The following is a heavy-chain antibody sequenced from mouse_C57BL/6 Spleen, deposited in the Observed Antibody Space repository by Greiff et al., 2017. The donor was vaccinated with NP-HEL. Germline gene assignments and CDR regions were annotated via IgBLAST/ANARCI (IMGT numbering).Heavy chain of an antibody. CDR1: GYTFTSYW. CDR3: AKGRGYSNYEDFDV. CDR2: INPSNGGT. J-gene: IGHJ1*03. D-gene: IGHD2-5*01. V-gene: IGHV1-53*01. Sequence: VQLKQPGTELVKPGASVKLSCKASGYTFTSYWMHWVKQRPGQGLEWIGNINPSNGGTNYNEKFKSKATLTVDKSSSTAYMQHSSLTSEDSAVYDCAKGRGYSNYEDFDVWGTGTTVTVSS.